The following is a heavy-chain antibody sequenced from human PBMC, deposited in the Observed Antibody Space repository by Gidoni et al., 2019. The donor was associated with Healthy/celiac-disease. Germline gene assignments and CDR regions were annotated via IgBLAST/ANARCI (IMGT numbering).Heavy chain of an antibody. D-gene: IGHD3-10*01. CDR3: AKDRMVRGVTGFDY. CDR1: GFTFSSYA. J-gene: IGHJ4*02. CDR2: ISGSGGST. V-gene: IGHV3-23*01. Sequence: EVQLLESGGGLVQPGGSLRLSCAASGFTFSSYAMSWVRQAPGKGLEWVAAISGSGGSTYYADAVKGRFTISRDNSKNTLYLQMNSLRAEDTAVYYCAKDRMVRGVTGFDYWGQGTLVTVSS.